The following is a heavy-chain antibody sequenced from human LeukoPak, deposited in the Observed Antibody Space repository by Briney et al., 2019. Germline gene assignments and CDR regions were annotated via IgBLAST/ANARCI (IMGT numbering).Heavy chain of an antibody. J-gene: IGHJ4*02. CDR3: AKDARRSSGWYFFYH. V-gene: IGHV3-23*01. Sequence: GGSLRLSCAASGFVFSSQDMGWVRQAPGKGLEWVSAISDGGSRTYYADSVKGRFTISRDNSKNTLHLQMNSLRAEDTAVYYCAKDARRSSGWYFFYHWGQGTLVTVSS. CDR1: GFVFSSQD. CDR2: ISDGGSRT. D-gene: IGHD6-19*01.